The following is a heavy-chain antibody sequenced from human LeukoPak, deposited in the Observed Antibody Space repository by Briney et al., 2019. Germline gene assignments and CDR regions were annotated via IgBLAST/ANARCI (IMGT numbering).Heavy chain of an antibody. CDR1: GFTFDDYA. Sequence: HPGGSLRLSCAASGFTFDDYAMNWVRQAPGKGLEWVSGISWNSGSIGYADSVKGRFTISRDNAKNSLYLQMNSLRAEDTAVYYCARDGEVFYDILIGSPDYWGQGTLVTVSS. CDR3: ARDGEVFYDILIGSPDY. J-gene: IGHJ4*02. D-gene: IGHD3-9*01. V-gene: IGHV3-9*01. CDR2: ISWNSGSI.